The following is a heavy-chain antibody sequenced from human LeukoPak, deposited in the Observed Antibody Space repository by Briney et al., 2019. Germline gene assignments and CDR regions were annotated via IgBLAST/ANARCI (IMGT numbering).Heavy chain of an antibody. CDR2: INGDGSST. V-gene: IGHV3-74*01. CDR1: GFTFSSYW. CDR3: ARGAYYYDSNGFPRFDP. D-gene: IGHD3-22*01. Sequence: GGSLRLSCAASGFTFSSYWMHWVRQAPGKGLVWVSRINGDGSSTSYADSVKGRFTISRDNAKNTLYLQMNSLRAEDTAVYYCARGAYYYDSNGFPRFDPWGQGTLVTVSS. J-gene: IGHJ5*02.